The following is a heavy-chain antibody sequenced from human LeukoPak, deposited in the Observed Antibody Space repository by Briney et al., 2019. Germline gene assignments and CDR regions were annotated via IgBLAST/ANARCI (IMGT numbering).Heavy chain of an antibody. CDR3: ARVQSRLSWFDP. V-gene: IGHV4-39*07. CDR2: IYYSGST. CDR1: GFTFSSYA. Sequence: GSLRLSCAASGFTFSSYAMNWIRQPPGKGLEWIGSIYYSGSTYYNPSLRSRVAISVDTSKNQFSLRLGSVTAADTAVYYCARVQSRLSWFDPWGQGTLVTVSS. J-gene: IGHJ5*02.